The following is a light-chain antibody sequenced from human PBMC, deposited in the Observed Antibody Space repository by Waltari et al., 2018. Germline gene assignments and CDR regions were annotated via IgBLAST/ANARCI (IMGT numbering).Light chain of an antibody. J-gene: IGKJ2*01. CDR2: GAF. Sequence: DIVLTQSPGTLSLSPGERATVSCRASRLLSRNYLAWYRQKPGQAPRLLIYGAFIRATGIPDRFSGSGSGTDFTLTISRLEPEDFAVYYCQQYGSSLMYTFGQGTKLEIK. V-gene: IGKV3-20*01. CDR3: QQYGSSLMYT. CDR1: RLLSRNY.